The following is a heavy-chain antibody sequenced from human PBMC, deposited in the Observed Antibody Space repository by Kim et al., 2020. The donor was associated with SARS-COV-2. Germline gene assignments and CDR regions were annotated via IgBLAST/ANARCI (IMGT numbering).Heavy chain of an antibody. CDR1: GGTFSSYA. Sequence: SVKVSCKASGGTFSSYAISWVRQAPGQGLEWMGRIIPILGIANYAQKFQGRVTITADKSTSTAYMELSSLRSEDTAVYYCAGRGTGISYSTPYYFDYWGQGTLVTVSS. V-gene: IGHV1-69*04. D-gene: IGHD4-4*01. CDR3: AGRGTGISYSTPYYFDY. CDR2: IIPILGIA. J-gene: IGHJ4*02.